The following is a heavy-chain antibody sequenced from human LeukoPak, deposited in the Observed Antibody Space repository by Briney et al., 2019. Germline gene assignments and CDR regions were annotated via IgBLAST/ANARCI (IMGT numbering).Heavy chain of an antibody. CDR1: GFTFSSYA. CDR2: ISGSGGST. V-gene: IGHV3-23*01. CDR3: AKDRSIAVAGSDAFDI. Sequence: PGGSLRLSCAASGFTFSSYAMSWVRQAPGKGLEWVSAISGSGGSTYYSDSVKGRFTISRDNAKNKLHLQMNSLRADDTALDYCAKDRSIAVAGSDAFDIWGQGTMVTVSS. D-gene: IGHD6-19*01. J-gene: IGHJ3*02.